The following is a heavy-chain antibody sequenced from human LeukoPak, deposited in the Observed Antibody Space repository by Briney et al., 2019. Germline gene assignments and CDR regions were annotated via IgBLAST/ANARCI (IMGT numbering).Heavy chain of an antibody. CDR3: ARAPPSPGTRYYFDY. D-gene: IGHD3-16*01. CDR1: GYTFTSYY. J-gene: IGHJ4*02. CDR2: INPSGGST. Sequence: ASVKVSCKASGYTFTSYYMHWVRQAPGQGLEWMGIINPSGGSTSYAQKFQGRVTMTRDMSTSTVYMELSSLRSEDTAVYYCARAPPSPGTRYYFDYWGQGTLVTVSS. V-gene: IGHV1-46*01.